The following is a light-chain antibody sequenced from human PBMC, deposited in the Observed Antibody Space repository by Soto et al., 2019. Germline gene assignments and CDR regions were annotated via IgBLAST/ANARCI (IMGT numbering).Light chain of an antibody. V-gene: IGKV4-1*01. J-gene: IGKJ1*01. CDR2: WAS. CDR3: QQYYSTLWT. Sequence: DIVMTQPPDSLAVSLGERATINCKSSQSVLYSSNNKNYLAWYQQKPGQPPKLLIYWASTRASGVPDRFSGSGSGTDFTLTISSLQAEDVAVYYCQQYYSTLWTFGQGTKVEIK. CDR1: QSVLYSSNNKNY.